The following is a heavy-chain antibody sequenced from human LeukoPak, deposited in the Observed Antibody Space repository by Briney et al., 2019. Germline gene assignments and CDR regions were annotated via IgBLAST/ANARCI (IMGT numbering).Heavy chain of an antibody. Sequence: SETLSLTCTVSGGSVSSYYWGWIRQPPGKGLEWIGSIYHSGSTYYNPSLKSRVTISVDTSKNQFSLKLSSVTAADTAVYYCARVPPGYSYGFDYWGQGTLVTVSS. CDR2: IYHSGST. J-gene: IGHJ4*02. CDR3: ARVPPGYSYGFDY. D-gene: IGHD5-18*01. CDR1: GGSVSSYY. V-gene: IGHV4-38-2*02.